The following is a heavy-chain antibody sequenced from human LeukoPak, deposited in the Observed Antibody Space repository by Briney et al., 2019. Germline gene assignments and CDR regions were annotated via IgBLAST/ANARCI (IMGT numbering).Heavy chain of an antibody. CDR2: IYYSAST. CDR1: GGSFSGYY. D-gene: IGHD3-22*01. V-gene: IGHV4-59*01. J-gene: IGHJ4*02. CDR3: ARGYHDFSGYWLSYFDY. Sequence: KPSETLSLTCAVYGGSFSGYYWSWIRQPPGKGLEWIGYIYYSASTNYNPSLKSRVTISVDTSKNQFSLKLSSVTAADTAVYYCARGYHDFSGYWLSYFDYWGQGTLVTVSS.